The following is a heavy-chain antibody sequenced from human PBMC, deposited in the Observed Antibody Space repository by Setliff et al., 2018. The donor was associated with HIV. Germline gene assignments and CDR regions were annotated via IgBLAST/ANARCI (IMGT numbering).Heavy chain of an antibody. CDR2: INHSGTT. V-gene: IGHV4-34*01. J-gene: IGHJ4*02. CDR1: GGSFSDYY. CDR3: ARGRGSY. Sequence: PSETLSLTCTVSGGSFSDYYWSWIRQPPGKGLEWIGEINHSGTTNSNPSRKSRVTISVDTSKNQFSLKLSSVTAADTAMYYCARGRGSYWGQGTLVTVSS. D-gene: IGHD1-26*01.